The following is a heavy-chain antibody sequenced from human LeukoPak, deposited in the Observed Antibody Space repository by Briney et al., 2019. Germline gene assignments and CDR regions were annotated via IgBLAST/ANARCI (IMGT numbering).Heavy chain of an antibody. V-gene: IGHV3-9*01. J-gene: IGHJ4*02. CDR1: GFTFYDYA. D-gene: IGHD6-13*01. CDR2: ISWNSVSI. CDR3: AKDRYSSSWYYFDY. Sequence: GGSLRLSCAASGFTFYDYAMHWVRQAPGKGLEWVSGISWNSVSIGYADSVKGRFTISRDNAKNSLYLQMNSLRAEDTALYYCAKDRYSSSWYYFDYWGQGTLVTVSS.